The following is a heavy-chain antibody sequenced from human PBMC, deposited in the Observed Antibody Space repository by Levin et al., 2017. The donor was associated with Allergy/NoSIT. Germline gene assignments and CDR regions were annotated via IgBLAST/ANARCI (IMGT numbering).Heavy chain of an antibody. CDR3: ARDKEAMNTVTNDAFDI. J-gene: IGHJ3*02. V-gene: IGHV3-48*01. CDR1: GFTFSTYN. CDR2: ISSSSATI. D-gene: IGHD4-17*01. Sequence: GESLKISCAATGFTFSTYNMNWVRQAPGKGLEWVSFISSSSATIYYADSVKGRFTISRDNAKNSLFLQMNSLRAEDTAVYYCARDKEAMNTVTNDAFDIWGQGTMVTVSS.